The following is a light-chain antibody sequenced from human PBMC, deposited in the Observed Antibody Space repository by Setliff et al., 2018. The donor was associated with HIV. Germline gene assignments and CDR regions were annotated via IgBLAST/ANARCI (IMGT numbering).Light chain of an antibody. Sequence: SYELTQPPSVSVAPGKTARITCGVNNIGSKSVHWYQQKPGQAPVLVVYDDSDRPSGVPDRFSGSKSGDTASLTVSGLQAEDEADYFCTSYAGSNTYVFGTGTKVTVL. CDR2: DDS. CDR1: NIGSKS. CDR3: TSYAGSNTYV. V-gene: IGLV3-21*03. J-gene: IGLJ1*01.